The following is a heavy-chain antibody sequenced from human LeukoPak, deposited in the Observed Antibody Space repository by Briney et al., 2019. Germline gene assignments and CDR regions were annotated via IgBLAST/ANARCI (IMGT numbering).Heavy chain of an antibody. CDR2: IYTSGST. J-gene: IGHJ5*02. Sequence: PSETLSLTCTVSGGSISSYYWSWIRQPAGKGLEWIGRIYTSGSTNYNPSLKSRVTMSVDTSKSQCTLKLSSVTAADTAVYYCARQRVSRTNWGSSNWFDPWGQGTLVTVSS. CDR3: ARQRVSRTNWGSSNWFDP. V-gene: IGHV4-4*07. D-gene: IGHD7-27*01. CDR1: GGSISSYY.